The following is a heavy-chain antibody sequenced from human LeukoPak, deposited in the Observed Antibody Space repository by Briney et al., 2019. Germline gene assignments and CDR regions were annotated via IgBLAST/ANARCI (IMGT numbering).Heavy chain of an antibody. CDR2: ISSNGGST. Sequence: GGSLSLSCSVSGFTFSTFAMHWVRQAPGKGLEYVSGISSNGGSTYYADSVKGRFTISRDNSKNTLYLQMSSLRTEDTAVYYCVKDTARVPGDYWGRGTLVTVSS. V-gene: IGHV3-64D*06. CDR3: VKDTARVPGDY. D-gene: IGHD5-18*01. CDR1: GFTFSTFA. J-gene: IGHJ4*02.